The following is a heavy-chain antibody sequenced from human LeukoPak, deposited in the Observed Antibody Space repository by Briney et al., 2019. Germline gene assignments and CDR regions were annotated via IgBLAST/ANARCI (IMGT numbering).Heavy chain of an antibody. Sequence: GGSLRLSCAASGFTFSSYWMHWVRQAPGKGLVGVSRINSDGSSTSYGDSVKGRFTISRDNAKNQLYLQMNSLRAEETAVYYCARGGALLWFGELLDQYYFDYWGQGTLVTVSS. J-gene: IGHJ4*02. CDR2: INSDGSST. D-gene: IGHD3-10*01. CDR3: ARGGALLWFGELLDQYYFDY. CDR1: GFTFSSYW. V-gene: IGHV3-74*01.